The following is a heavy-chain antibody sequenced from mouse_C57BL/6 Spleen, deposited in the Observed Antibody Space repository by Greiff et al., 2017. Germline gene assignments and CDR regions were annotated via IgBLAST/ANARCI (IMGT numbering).Heavy chain of an antibody. CDR3: ARRRGYYGSSYYFDY. CDR1: GYTFTDYY. CDR2: LGPGSGST. D-gene: IGHD1-1*01. V-gene: IGHV1-77*01. Sequence: QVQLQQSGAELVKPGASVKISCKASGYTFTDYYINWVKQRPGQGLEWIGKLGPGSGSTYYNEKFKGKATLTADKSSSTAYMQLSSLTSEDSAVYFCARRRGYYGSSYYFDYWGQGTTLTVSS. J-gene: IGHJ2*01.